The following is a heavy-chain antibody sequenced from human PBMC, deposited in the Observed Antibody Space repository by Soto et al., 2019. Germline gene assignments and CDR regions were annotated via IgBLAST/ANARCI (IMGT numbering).Heavy chain of an antibody. Sequence: ASVKVSCKASGYTFTGYYMHWVRQAPGQGLEWMGWINPNSGGTNYAQKFQGWVTMTRDTSISTAYMELSRLRSDDTAVYYCARSLWLVTLDYWGEATLATVSS. CDR2: INPNSGGT. J-gene: IGHJ4*02. V-gene: IGHV1-2*04. CDR3: ARSLWLVTLDY. D-gene: IGHD6-19*01. CDR1: GYTFTGYY.